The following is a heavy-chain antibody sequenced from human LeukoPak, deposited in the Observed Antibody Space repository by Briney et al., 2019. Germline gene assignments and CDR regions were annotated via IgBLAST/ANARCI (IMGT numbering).Heavy chain of an antibody. CDR1: GGTFSSYA. J-gene: IGHJ4*02. V-gene: IGHV1-69*06. D-gene: IGHD3-22*01. Sequence: ASVEVSCKASGGTFSSYAISWVRQAPGQGLEWMGGIIPIFGTANYAQKFQGRVTITADKSTSTAYMELSSLRSEDTAVYYCARGPYYDSSGLWGDYWGQGTLVTVSS. CDR3: ARGPYYDSSGLWGDY. CDR2: IIPIFGTA.